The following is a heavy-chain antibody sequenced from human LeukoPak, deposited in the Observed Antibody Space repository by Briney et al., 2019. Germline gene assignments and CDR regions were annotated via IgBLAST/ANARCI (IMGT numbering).Heavy chain of an antibody. CDR2: IYTSGST. V-gene: IGHV4-61*02. CDR1: GGSISSGSYY. D-gene: IGHD1-26*01. Sequence: SQTLSLTCPVSGGSISSGSYYWSWIRQPGGKGLEWIGRIYTSGSTNYNPSLKSRVTISVDTSKNQFSLKLSSVTAADTAVYYCARDPGGSYYPAPFDYWGQGTLVTVSS. J-gene: IGHJ4*02. CDR3: ARDPGGSYYPAPFDY.